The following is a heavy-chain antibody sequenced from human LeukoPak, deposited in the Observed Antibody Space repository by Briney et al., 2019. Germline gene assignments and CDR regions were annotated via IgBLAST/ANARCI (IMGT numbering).Heavy chain of an antibody. D-gene: IGHD2-21*01. V-gene: IGHV3-7*01. CDR3: ARDVVFDY. J-gene: IGHJ4*02. CDR2: IKQDGREI. CDR1: GFTFSYYW. Sequence: GGSLRLSCEASGFTFSYYWMNWVRQAPGKGLEWVANIKQDGREIYYADSVKGRFSISRDNAQTSLYLQMNSLRAEDTAAYYCARDVVFDYWGQGTLVSASS.